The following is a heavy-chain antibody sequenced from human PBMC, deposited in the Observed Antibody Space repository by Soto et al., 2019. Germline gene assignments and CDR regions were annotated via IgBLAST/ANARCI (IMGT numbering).Heavy chain of an antibody. CDR2: IYWDDDK. Sequence: QITLKESGPTLVKPTQTLTLTCTFSGFSLSTSEVGVGWIRQPPGKALQWLALIYWDDDKRYSPSLKSRLTITNDPSKNQVVLTMTNMDPVDTAPYYCAHAPGIAVTTNWFDPWGQGILVTVSS. CDR3: AHAPGIAVTTNWFDP. CDR1: GFSLSTSEVG. D-gene: IGHD6-19*01. J-gene: IGHJ5*02. V-gene: IGHV2-5*02.